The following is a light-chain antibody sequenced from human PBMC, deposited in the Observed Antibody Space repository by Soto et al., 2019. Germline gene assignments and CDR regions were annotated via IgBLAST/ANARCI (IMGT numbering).Light chain of an antibody. J-gene: IGLJ1*01. Sequence: QSVLTQPPSASGSPAQSVTISCTGTSNDVGGYDYVSWYQQHPGKAPKLIIYEVTKRPSGVPDRFSGSKSGNTASLTVSGLQAEDEADYYCSSYAGSNNFVFGTGTKVTVL. CDR2: EVT. V-gene: IGLV2-8*01. CDR3: SSYAGSNNFV. CDR1: SNDVGGYDY.